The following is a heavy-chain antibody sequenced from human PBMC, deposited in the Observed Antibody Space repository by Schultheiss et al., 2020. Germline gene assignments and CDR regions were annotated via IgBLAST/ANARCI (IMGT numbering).Heavy chain of an antibody. Sequence: GGSLRLSCAASGFTFSSYSMNWVRQAPGKGLEWVSSISSSSSYIYYADSVKGRFTISRDNAKNSLYLQMNSLRAEDTAVYYCARATSGYSYGYKVAYYGMDVWGQGTTVTVSS. CDR3: ARATSGYSYGYKVAYYGMDV. CDR2: ISSSSSYI. D-gene: IGHD5-18*01. V-gene: IGHV3-21*01. CDR1: GFTFSSYS. J-gene: IGHJ6*02.